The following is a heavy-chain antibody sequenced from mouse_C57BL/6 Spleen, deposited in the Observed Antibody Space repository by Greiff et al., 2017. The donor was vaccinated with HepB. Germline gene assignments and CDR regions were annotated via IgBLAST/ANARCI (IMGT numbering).Heavy chain of an antibody. CDR3: ARFVITTVVAGDFDV. D-gene: IGHD1-1*01. CDR1: GYSITSGYY. V-gene: IGHV3-6*01. CDR2: ISYDGSN. J-gene: IGHJ1*03. Sequence: ESGPGLVKPSQSLSLTCSVTGYSITSGYYWNWLRQFPGNKLEWMGYISYDGSNNYNPSLKNRISITRDTSKNQFFLKLNSVTTEDTATYYCARFVITTVVAGDFDVWGTGTTVTVSS.